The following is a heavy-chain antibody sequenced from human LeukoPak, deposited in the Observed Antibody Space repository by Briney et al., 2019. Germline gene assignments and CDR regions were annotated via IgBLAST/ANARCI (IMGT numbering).Heavy chain of an antibody. CDR2: ISGGGTST. J-gene: IGHJ4*02. CDR3: AKTFIAVDNPIDY. Sequence: GGSLRLSCAASGFTFSSYAMSWVRQAPGKRLEWVSVISGGGTSTYYADSVEGRFTISKDNSRNTLYLQMNSLRAEDTAVYYCAKTFIAVDNPIDYWGQGTLVTVSS. V-gene: IGHV3-23*01. D-gene: IGHD6-19*01. CDR1: GFTFSSYA.